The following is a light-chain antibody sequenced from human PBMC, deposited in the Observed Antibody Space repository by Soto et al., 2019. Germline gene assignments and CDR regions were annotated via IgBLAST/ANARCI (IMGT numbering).Light chain of an antibody. Sequence: EIVMTQSPATLSVSPGERATLSCRASQSITSNLARYQHKPGQAPRLLIYGASTRATGIPARFSGSGSGTEFTLTISSLQSEDFAVYYCHQYNNWLGTFGQGTNVEI. J-gene: IGKJ1*01. CDR2: GAS. V-gene: IGKV3-15*01. CDR1: QSITSN. CDR3: HQYNNWLGT.